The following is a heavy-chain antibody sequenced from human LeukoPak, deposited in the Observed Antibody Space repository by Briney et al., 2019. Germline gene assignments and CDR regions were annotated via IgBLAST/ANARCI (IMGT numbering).Heavy chain of an antibody. CDR3: ARFGSSSNDYGDGLVLY. CDR1: GYSFTSYW. V-gene: IGHV5-51*01. Sequence: GESLKISCKGSGYSFTSYWIGWVRQMPGKGLEWMGIIYPGDSDTRYSPSFQGQVTISADKSISTAYLQWGSLKASDTAMYYCARFGSSSNDYGDGLVLYWGQGTLVTVSS. J-gene: IGHJ4*02. CDR2: IYPGDSDT. D-gene: IGHD4-17*01.